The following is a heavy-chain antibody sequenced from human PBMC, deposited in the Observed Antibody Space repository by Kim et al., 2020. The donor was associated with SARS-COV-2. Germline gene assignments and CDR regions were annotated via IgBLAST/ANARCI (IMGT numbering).Heavy chain of an antibody. D-gene: IGHD6-19*01. CDR3: ARLAVAGYYFDY. J-gene: IGHJ4*02. V-gene: IGHV3-33*01. Sequence: YYADSVNGRFTISRDNSKNTLYLQMTSLRAEDTAVYYCARLAVAGYYFDYWGQGTLVTVSS.